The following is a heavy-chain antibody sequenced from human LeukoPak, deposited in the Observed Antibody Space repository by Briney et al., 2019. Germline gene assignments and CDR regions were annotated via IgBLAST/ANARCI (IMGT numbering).Heavy chain of an antibody. CDR3: ARRSHQLQSDY. D-gene: IGHD2-2*01. Sequence: ASVKGSCKASGYSFTTYYMHWVRQAPGQGLEWMGIINPSDGSTTYPQKFQGRVTMTRDTSTSTVYVELSSLRSEDTAVYYCARRSHQLQSDYWGQGTLVTVSS. J-gene: IGHJ4*02. CDR1: GYSFTTYY. V-gene: IGHV1-46*01. CDR2: INPSDGST.